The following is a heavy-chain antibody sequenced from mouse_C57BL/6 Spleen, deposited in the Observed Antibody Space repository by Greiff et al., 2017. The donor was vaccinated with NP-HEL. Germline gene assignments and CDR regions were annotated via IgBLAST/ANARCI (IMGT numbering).Heavy chain of an antibody. CDR3: ARWGLVYYDYFAY. J-gene: IGHJ3*01. D-gene: IGHD2-4*01. V-gene: IGHV1-26*01. CDR1: GYTFTDYY. CDR2: INPNNGGT. Sequence: EVQLQQSGPELVKPGASVKISCKASGYTFTDYYMNWVKQSHGKSLEWIGDINPNNGGTSYNQKFKGKATLTVDKSSSTAYMELRSLTSEDSAVYYCARWGLVYYDYFAYWGQGTLVTVSA.